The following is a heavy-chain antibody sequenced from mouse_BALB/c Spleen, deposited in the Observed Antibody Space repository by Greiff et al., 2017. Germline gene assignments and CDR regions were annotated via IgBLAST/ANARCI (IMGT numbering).Heavy chain of an antibody. CDR3: ARGRYGPYYYAMDY. D-gene: IGHD1-2*01. V-gene: IGHV4-1*02. CDR2: INPDSSTI. J-gene: IGHJ4*01. Sequence: EVQLQESGGGLVQPGGSLKLSCAASGFDFSRYWMSWVRQAPGKGLEWIGEINPDSSTINYTPSLKDKFIISRDNAKNTLYLQMSKVRSEDTALYYCARGRYGPYYYAMDYWGQGTSVTVSS. CDR1: GFDFSRYW.